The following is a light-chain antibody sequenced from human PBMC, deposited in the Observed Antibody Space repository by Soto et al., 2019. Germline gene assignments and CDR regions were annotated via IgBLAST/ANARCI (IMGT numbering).Light chain of an antibody. CDR3: QQYNIWPPWT. CDR1: QGVSGN. V-gene: IGKV3-15*01. J-gene: IGKJ1*01. Sequence: EIVMTQSPATLSVSPGERATLSCRANQGVSGNLAWYQQKPGQAPRLLIYGASTRATGIPARFSGSGSGTEFTLTISSLQSEDFAVYYCQQYNIWPPWTFGQGTKVEVK. CDR2: GAS.